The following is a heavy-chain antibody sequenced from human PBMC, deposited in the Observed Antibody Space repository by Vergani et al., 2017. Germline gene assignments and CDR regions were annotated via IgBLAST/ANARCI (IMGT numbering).Heavy chain of an antibody. J-gene: IGHJ6*03. Sequence: QLQLQESGPGLVKPSETLSLTCTVSGVSIGSNSYYWGWIRQPPGKGLEWIGTTYYTGTTYYNEAHKSRLTISVDTSKNQFSLKLSSVTAADTAVYYCGSSTQGYYYYYMDVWGKGTTVTVSS. CDR2: TYYTGTT. CDR3: GSSTQGYYYYYMDV. CDR1: GVSIGSNSYY. V-gene: IGHV4-39*07. D-gene: IGHD2-2*01.